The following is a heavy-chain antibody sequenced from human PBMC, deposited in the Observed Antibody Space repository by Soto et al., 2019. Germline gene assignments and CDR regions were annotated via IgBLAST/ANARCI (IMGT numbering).Heavy chain of an antibody. CDR3: AREYYYGSGSYLNWFDP. CDR2: ISHSGST. V-gene: IGHV4-34*01. CDR1: GGSFSGYY. Sequence: SETLSLTCVIYGGSFSGYYWSWIRQSPGKGLEWIGEISHSGSTNYNPSLKSRVTISVDTSKNQFSLKLSSVTAADTAVYYCAREYYYGSGSYLNWFDPWGQGTLVTVSS. D-gene: IGHD3-10*01. J-gene: IGHJ5*02.